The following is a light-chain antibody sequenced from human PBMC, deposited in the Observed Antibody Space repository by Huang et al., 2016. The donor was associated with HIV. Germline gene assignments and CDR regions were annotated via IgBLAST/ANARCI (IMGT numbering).Light chain of an antibody. CDR3: MQALQTPPT. CDR1: LSLLHTNGYNS. V-gene: IGKV2-28*01. J-gene: IGKJ2*01. Sequence: DIVMTQSPLSLPVTPGEPASISCRSSLSLLHTNGYNSLDWYLQKPGQSPQLLIYLGSNRASGVPDMFSGSGSGTDFTLKISRVEAEDVGVYYCMQALQTPPTFGQGTKLEIK. CDR2: LGS.